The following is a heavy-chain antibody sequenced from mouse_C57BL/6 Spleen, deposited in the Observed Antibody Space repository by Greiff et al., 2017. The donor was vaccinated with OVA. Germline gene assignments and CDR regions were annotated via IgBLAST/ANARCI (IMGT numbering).Heavy chain of an antibody. V-gene: IGHV1-26*01. Sequence: VQLQQSGPELVKPGASVKISCKASGYTFTDYYMNWVKQSPGKSLEWIGDINPNNGGTSYNQKFKGKATLTVDKSSSTAYMELRSLTSEDSAVYYCARSGPYAMDYWGQGTSVTVSS. CDR3: ARSGPYAMDY. CDR1: GYTFTDYY. J-gene: IGHJ4*01. D-gene: IGHD4-1*01. CDR2: INPNNGGT.